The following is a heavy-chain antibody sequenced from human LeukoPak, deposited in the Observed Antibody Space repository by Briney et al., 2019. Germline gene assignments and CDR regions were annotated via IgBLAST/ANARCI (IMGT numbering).Heavy chain of an antibody. CDR3: ASNSRWYYGMDV. J-gene: IGHJ6*02. D-gene: IGHD2/OR15-2a*01. Sequence: PGGSLRLSCAAYGFTFSSYAMSWVRQAPGKGVEWVSAISGSGGSTYYADSVKGRFTISRDNSKDTLYLQMNSLRAEDTAVYYCASNSRWYYGMDVWGQGTTVTVSS. CDR1: GFTFSSYA. CDR2: ISGSGGST. V-gene: IGHV3-23*01.